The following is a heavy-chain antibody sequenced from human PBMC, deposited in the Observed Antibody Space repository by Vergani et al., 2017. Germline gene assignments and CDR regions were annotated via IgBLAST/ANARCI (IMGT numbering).Heavy chain of an antibody. CDR1: GGSFSGYY. CDR2: INHSGST. J-gene: IGHJ4*02. V-gene: IGHV4-34*01. D-gene: IGHD3-22*01. Sequence: QVQLQQWGAGLLKPSETLSLTCAVYGGSFSGYYWSWIRQPPGKGLEWIGEINHSGSTNYNPSLKSRVTISVDTSKNQFSLKLSSVTAADTAVYYCARINYYDSSGYYPHDYWGQGTLVTVSS. CDR3: ARINYYDSSGYYPHDY.